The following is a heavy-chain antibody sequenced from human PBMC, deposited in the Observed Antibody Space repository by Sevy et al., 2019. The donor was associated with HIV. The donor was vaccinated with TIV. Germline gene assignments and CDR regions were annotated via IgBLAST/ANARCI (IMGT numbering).Heavy chain of an antibody. CDR3: ARNSSSWYYFDY. CDR1: GFTFSSYS. V-gene: IGHV3-21*01. D-gene: IGHD6-13*01. J-gene: IGHJ4*02. CDR2: ISSSSSYI. Sequence: GGSLRLSCAASGFTFSSYSMNWVRQAPGKGLEWVSSISSSSSYIYYADSVKGRFTISRDNAKNSLYLQMNSLRAEDTAVYYCARNSSSWYYFDYWGQETLVTVSS.